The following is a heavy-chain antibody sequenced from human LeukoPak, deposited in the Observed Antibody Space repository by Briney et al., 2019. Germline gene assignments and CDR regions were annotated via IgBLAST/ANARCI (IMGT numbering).Heavy chain of an antibody. CDR1: GGSISSSSYY. CDR2: IYYSGST. Sequence: PSETLSLTCTVSGGSISSSSYYWGWIRQPPGKGLEWIGSIYYSGSTYYNPSLKSRVTISVDTSRKQFSLKLSSVTAADTAVYYCACLGGGATRYWGQGTLVTVSS. CDR3: ACLGGGATRY. J-gene: IGHJ4*02. D-gene: IGHD1-26*01. V-gene: IGHV4-39*01.